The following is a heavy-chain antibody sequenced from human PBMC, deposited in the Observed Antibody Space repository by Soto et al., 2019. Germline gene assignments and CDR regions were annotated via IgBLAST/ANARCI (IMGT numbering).Heavy chain of an antibody. J-gene: IGHJ4*02. D-gene: IGHD2-21*02. CDR3: ARDVLGDKIDY. CDR2: IWYDGSNK. CDR1: GFTFSSYG. V-gene: IGHV3-33*01. Sequence: QVQLVESGGGVVQPGRSLRLSCAASGFTFSSYGMHWVRQAPGKGLEWVAVIWYDGSNKYYADSVKGRFTISRDNSKNTLYLQMNSLRAEDTAVYYCARDVLGDKIDYWGQGTLVTVSS.